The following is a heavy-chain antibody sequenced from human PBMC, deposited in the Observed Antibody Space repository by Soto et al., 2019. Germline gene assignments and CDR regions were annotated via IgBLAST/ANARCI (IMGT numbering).Heavy chain of an antibody. Sequence: PGGSLRLSCTASGLTFSTFAMSWVRQSPGKGLEWVSTISGNGGATFYADSVKGRFTISRDNSKKTLYLQMNGLRAEDTAVYYCAPRLTIFGIVKLSTGFDPWGQGTPVTVSS. J-gene: IGHJ5*02. V-gene: IGHV3-23*01. CDR3: APRLTIFGIVKLSTGFDP. D-gene: IGHD3-3*01. CDR1: GLTFSTFA. CDR2: ISGNGGAT.